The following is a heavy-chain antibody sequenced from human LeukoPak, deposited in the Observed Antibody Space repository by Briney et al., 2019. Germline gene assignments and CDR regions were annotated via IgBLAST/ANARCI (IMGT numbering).Heavy chain of an antibody. V-gene: IGHV1-46*01. Sequence: ASVKVSCKASGYTFTSYYMHWVRQAPGQGLEWMGIINPSGGSTSYAQKFQGRVTMTRDMSTSTVYMELSRLSSDDTTVYYCASSVGTAMTSDVGLDIWGQGTMVTVSS. CDR2: INPSGGST. CDR3: ASSVGTAMTSDVGLDI. J-gene: IGHJ3*02. D-gene: IGHD5-18*01. CDR1: GYTFTSYY.